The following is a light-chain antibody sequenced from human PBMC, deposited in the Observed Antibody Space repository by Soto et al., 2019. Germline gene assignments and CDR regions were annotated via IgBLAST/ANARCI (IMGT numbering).Light chain of an antibody. Sequence: EIVMTQSPATLSVSPGERATLSCRASQSVSSNLARYQQKPGQAPRLLIYGASTRATGIPARFSGSGSGTEFTLTISSLQSEDFAVYFCQQYNNWPWTFGQGTEVEIK. CDR3: QQYNNWPWT. V-gene: IGKV3-15*01. CDR2: GAS. J-gene: IGKJ1*01. CDR1: QSVSSN.